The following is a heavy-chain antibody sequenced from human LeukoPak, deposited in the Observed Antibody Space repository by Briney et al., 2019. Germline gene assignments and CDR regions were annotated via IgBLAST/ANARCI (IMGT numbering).Heavy chain of an antibody. J-gene: IGHJ4*02. CDR3: ARQWRDCSSTSCYSAY. CDR1: GYSFASYW. Sequence: GESLKISCKGSGYSFASYWIAWVRQTPGKGLEWMGIIYPGDSDTRYSPSFQGQVTISADKSISTAYLQWSSLKASDTAIYYCARQWRDCSSTSCYSAYWGQGTLVTVSS. CDR2: IYPGDSDT. V-gene: IGHV5-51*01. D-gene: IGHD2-2*01.